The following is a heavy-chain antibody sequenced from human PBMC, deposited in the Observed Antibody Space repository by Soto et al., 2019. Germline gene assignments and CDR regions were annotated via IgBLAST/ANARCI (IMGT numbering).Heavy chain of an antibody. CDR2: ISYDGSNK. V-gene: IGHV3-30*03. CDR3: ATGFSHEDFGGFLEWLPGYYYYCGMDV. CDR1: GFTFSSYG. J-gene: IGHJ6*02. D-gene: IGHD3-3*01. Sequence: QVQLVESGGGVVQPGRSLRLSCAASGFTFSSYGMHWVRQAPGKGLEWVAVISYDGSNKYYADSVEGRFTISRDNSKNSLCPQLNRLRAEETAVYCCATGFSHEDFGGFLEWLPGYYYYCGMDVRGQGTAVTVSS.